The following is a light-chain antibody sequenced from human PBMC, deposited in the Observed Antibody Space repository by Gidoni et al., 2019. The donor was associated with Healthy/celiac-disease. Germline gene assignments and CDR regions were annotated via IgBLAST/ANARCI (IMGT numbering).Light chain of an antibody. V-gene: IGLV1-44*01. CDR3: AAWDDSLNGPV. CDR2: SNH. CDR1: SSNIGSNT. J-gene: IGLJ3*02. Sequence: QSVLTQPPSASGTPGQRVTISCSGSSSNIGSNTITWYPQRPGTAPKLLIYSNHQRPSGVPDRFSGSKSGTSASLAISGLQSEDEADYYCAAWDDSLNGPVFGGGTKLTVL.